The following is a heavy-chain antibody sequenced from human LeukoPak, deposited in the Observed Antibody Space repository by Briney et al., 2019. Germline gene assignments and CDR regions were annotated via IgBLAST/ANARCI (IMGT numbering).Heavy chain of an antibody. CDR1: GYSFTSYW. CDR2: IYPGDSDT. J-gene: IGHJ4*02. Sequence: GESLKLSCKGSGYSFTSYWIGWVRQMPGKCLEWMGIIYPGDSDTRYSPSFQGQVTTSADKSISTAYLQWSSLKASDTAMYYCARDGYNHDDAFDIWGQGTLVTVSS. V-gene: IGHV5-51*01. D-gene: IGHD5-24*01. CDR3: ARDGYNHDDAFDI.